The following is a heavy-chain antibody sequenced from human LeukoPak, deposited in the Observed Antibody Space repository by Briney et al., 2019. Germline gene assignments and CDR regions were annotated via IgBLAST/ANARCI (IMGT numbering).Heavy chain of an antibody. CDR2: IRSKAYGGTT. Sequence: GGSLRLSCTASGFTFGDYAMSWFRQAPGKGLEWAGFIRSKAYGGTTEYAASVKGRFTISRDDSKSIAYLQMNSLKIEDTAVYYCTRAVVDTSFMYYYYYYMDVWGKGPRSPSP. V-gene: IGHV3-49*03. CDR3: TRAVVDTSFMYYYYYYMDV. D-gene: IGHD5-18*01. J-gene: IGHJ6*03. CDR1: GFTFGDYA.